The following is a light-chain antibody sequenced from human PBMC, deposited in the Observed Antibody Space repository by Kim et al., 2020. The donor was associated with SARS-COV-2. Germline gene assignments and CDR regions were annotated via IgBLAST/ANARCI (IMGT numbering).Light chain of an antibody. CDR3: QQLSSYPWT. J-gene: IGKJ1*01. CDR1: QGISTY. Sequence: DIQLTHSPPFLSASVGDRVTITCRARQGISTYLAWYQQIPGKAPKLLIYRASTLQSGVPSRFSGSGSGTEFTLTISNLQPEDFAIYYCQQLSSYPWTFGQGTKVDIK. CDR2: RAS. V-gene: IGKV1-9*01.